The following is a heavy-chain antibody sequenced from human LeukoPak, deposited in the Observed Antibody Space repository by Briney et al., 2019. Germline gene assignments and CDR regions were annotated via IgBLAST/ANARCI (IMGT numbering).Heavy chain of an antibody. J-gene: IGHJ4*02. CDR1: GGSISSGGYY. CDR2: IYYSGST. CDR3: ARASPHYYDSSGYYPPLDPFDY. Sequence: PSETLSLTCTVSGGSISSGGYYWSWIRQHPGKGLEWIGYIYYSGSTYYNPSLKSRVTISVDTSKNQFSLKLSSVTAADTAVYYCARASPHYYDSSGYYPPLDPFDYWGQGTLVTVSS. D-gene: IGHD3-22*01. V-gene: IGHV4-31*03.